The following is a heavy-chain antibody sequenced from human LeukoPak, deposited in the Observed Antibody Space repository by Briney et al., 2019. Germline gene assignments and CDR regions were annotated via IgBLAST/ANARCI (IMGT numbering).Heavy chain of an antibody. J-gene: IGHJ4*02. Sequence: PGGSLRLSCAASGFTFSSYAVSWVRQAPGEGLEWVSAISGSGGSTYYADSVKGRFTISRDNAKNSLYLQMNSLRAEDTAVYYCARTGPFDYWGQGTLVTVSS. CDR1: GFTFSSYA. V-gene: IGHV3-23*01. D-gene: IGHD1-14*01. CDR3: ARTGPFDY. CDR2: ISGSGGST.